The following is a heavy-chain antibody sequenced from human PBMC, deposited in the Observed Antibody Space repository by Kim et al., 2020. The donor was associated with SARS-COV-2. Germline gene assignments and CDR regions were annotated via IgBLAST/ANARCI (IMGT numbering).Heavy chain of an antibody. Sequence: SGPTLVNPTQTLTLTCTFSGFSLSTSGMCVSWIRQPPGKALEWLALIDWDDDKYYSTSLKTRLTISKDTSKNQVVLTMTNMDPVDTATYYCARIHAIAHPVYYYYGMDVWGQGTTVTVS. CDR3: ARIHAIAHPVYYYYGMDV. CDR1: GFSLSTSGMC. V-gene: IGHV2-70*01. D-gene: IGHD2-21*01. CDR2: IDWDDDK. J-gene: IGHJ6*02.